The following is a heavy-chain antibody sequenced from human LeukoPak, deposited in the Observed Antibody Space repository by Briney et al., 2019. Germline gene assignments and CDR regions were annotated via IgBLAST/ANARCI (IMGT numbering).Heavy chain of an antibody. V-gene: IGHV3-13*04. CDR3: ARGGGWFGDHIPGGMDV. Sequence: GGSLRLSCAASGFTFSSYDMHWVRQATGKGLEWVSAIGTAGDTYYPGSVKGRFTISRENAKNSLYLQMNSLRAGDTAVYYCARGGGWFGDHIPGGMDVWGQGTTVTVSS. CDR1: GFTFSSYD. J-gene: IGHJ6*02. CDR2: IGTAGDT. D-gene: IGHD3-10*01.